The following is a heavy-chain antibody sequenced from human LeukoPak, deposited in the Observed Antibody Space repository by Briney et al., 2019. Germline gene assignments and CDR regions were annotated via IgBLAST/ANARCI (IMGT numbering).Heavy chain of an antibody. Sequence: SETLSLTCTVSGGSISSYYWSWIRQPPGKGLEWIVYIYYSGSTNYNPSLKSRVTISVDTSKNQFSLKLSSVTAADTAVYYCARHGVRPGIAVAGTFWFDPWGQGTLVTVSS. V-gene: IGHV4-59*08. CDR2: IYYSGST. J-gene: IGHJ5*02. D-gene: IGHD6-19*01. CDR1: GGSISSYY. CDR3: ARHGVRPGIAVAGTFWFDP.